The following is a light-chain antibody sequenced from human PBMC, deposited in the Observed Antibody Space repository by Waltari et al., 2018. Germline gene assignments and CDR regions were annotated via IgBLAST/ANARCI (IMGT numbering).Light chain of an antibody. CDR3: QQYHSSPLS. CDR1: QDVSSW. CDR2: KTS. V-gene: IGKV1-5*03. Sequence: DIQMTQSPSSLSASVGDRVTIPCRASQDVSSWLAWYQQKPGKAPNLLIYKTSNLQSGVPARFTGSGSGTDFSLTISSLQPEDFATYYCQQYHSSPLSFGQGTKLEI. J-gene: IGKJ2*03.